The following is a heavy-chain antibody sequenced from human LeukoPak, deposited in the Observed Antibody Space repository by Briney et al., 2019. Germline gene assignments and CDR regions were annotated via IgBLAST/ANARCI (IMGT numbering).Heavy chain of an antibody. CDR3: AREVGASSWSPPILY. Sequence: SQTLSLTCTVSGGSISSGNYYWSWSRQDPGKGLEWIGNICYSGSIYYNPSLKSRVTISVDTSKNQFSLKVSSVTAADTAVYFCAREVGASSWSPPILYWGQGTLVTVSS. V-gene: IGHV4-31*03. D-gene: IGHD6-13*01. CDR1: GGSISSGNYY. CDR2: ICYSGSI. J-gene: IGHJ4*02.